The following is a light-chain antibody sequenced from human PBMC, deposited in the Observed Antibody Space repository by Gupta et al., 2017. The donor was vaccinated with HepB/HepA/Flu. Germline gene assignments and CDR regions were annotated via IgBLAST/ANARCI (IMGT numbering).Light chain of an antibody. CDR2: QDS. V-gene: IGLV3-1*01. CDR1: ELGDKY. CDR3: QAWDSSTYV. Sequence: SYELTQPPSVSVSPGQTASITCSGDELGDKYACWYQQKPGQSPALVSYQDSKRPSGIPERFSGSNSGNTATLTISGTQAMDEADYYCQAWDSSTYVFGTGTKVTVL. J-gene: IGLJ1*01.